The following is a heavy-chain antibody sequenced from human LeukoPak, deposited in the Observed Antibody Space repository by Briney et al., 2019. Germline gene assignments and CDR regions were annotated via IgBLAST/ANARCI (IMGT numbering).Heavy chain of an antibody. V-gene: IGHV4-59*08. CDR3: ASYDYHDSSGHYSDF. CDR2: IYYSGST. J-gene: IGHJ4*02. Sequence: GSLRLSCAASGFNFRNYPMHWIRQPPGKGLEWIGNIYYSGSTNYNPSLKSRVTISVDTSKNQISLKVSSVTAADTAVYYCASYDYHDSSGHYSDFWGQGTLVTVSS. D-gene: IGHD3-22*01. CDR1: GFNFRNYP.